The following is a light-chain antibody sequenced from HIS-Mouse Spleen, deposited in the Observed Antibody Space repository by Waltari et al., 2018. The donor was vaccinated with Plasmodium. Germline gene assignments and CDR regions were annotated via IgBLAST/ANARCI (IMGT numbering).Light chain of an antibody. J-gene: IGLJ1*01. V-gene: IGLV2-23*01. CDR2: EGS. Sequence: QSALTQPASVSGSPGQSITIPCTGTRSDVGSYYLVPWYQQHPGKAPKLMIYEGSKRPSGVSNRFSGSKSGNTASLTISGLQAEDEADYYCCSYAGSSTYVFGTGTKVTVL. CDR3: CSYAGSSTYV. CDR1: RSDVGSYYL.